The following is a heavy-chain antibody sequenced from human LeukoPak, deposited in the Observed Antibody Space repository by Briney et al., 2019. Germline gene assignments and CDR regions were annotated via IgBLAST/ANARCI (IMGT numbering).Heavy chain of an antibody. D-gene: IGHD5-12*01. Sequence: GESLKISCEGSGYSFTNYWIGWVRQMPGQGLEWMGIIYPGDSDTRYSPSFQGQVTISADNSITTAYLQWNSLKASDTAMYYCARLRGYTRINLYYFDYWGQGTLVTVSS. J-gene: IGHJ4*02. CDR3: ARLRGYTRINLYYFDY. CDR2: IYPGDSDT. CDR1: GYSFTNYW. V-gene: IGHV5-51*01.